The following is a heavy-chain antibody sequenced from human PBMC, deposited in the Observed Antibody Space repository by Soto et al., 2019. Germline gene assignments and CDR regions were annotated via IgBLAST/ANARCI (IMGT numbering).Heavy chain of an antibody. D-gene: IGHD3-10*01. CDR3: ARDRDYPGNVWFDP. J-gene: IGHJ5*02. Sequence: QVQLVQSGAEVKKPGASVKVSCKASGYIFSSYDMHLVRQAPGQGLEWMGIINPSGASTSYAQRFQGRVTMTRDTSTSTLYMELSSLRSEDTAVYYCARDRDYPGNVWFDPWGQGTLVTVSS. CDR2: INPSGAST. V-gene: IGHV1-46*01. CDR1: GYIFSSYD.